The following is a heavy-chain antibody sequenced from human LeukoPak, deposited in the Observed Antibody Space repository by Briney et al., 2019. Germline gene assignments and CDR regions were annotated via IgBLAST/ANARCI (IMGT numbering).Heavy chain of an antibody. D-gene: IGHD3-22*01. CDR1: GFTFSSYA. J-gene: IGHJ1*01. CDR3: AKDRDYYDSSGYYYVTAEYFQH. Sequence: PGGSLRLSCAASGFTFSSYAMSWVRQASGKGLEWVSAISGSGGSTYYADSVKGRFTISRDNSKNTLYLQMNSLRAEDTAVYYCAKDRDYYDSSGYYYVTAEYFQHWGQGTLVTVSS. V-gene: IGHV3-23*01. CDR2: ISGSGGST.